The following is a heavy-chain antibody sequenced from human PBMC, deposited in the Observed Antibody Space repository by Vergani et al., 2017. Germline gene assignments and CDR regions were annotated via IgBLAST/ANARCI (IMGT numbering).Heavy chain of an antibody. CDR1: GFKFSDHY. D-gene: IGHD1-1*01. J-gene: IGHJ6*02. V-gene: IGHV3-11*04. Sequence: VELVESGGGSVKPGGSLRLSCAASGFKFSDHYMSWIRQAPGKGLEWVSHISPGASTVSYTDSVTGRFTVSRDNDNNSLTLDMTTLGVEDTAVYYCAKNPGISTTRHYYAMDVWGQGTTVTVSS. CDR2: ISPGASTV. CDR3: AKNPGISTTRHYYAMDV.